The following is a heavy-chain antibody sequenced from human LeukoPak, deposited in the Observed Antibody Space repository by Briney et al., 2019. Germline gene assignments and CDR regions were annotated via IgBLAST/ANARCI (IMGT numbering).Heavy chain of an antibody. CDR3: VRAYNREAVTGPTNAPFDY. CDR1: GYTFTNYY. J-gene: IGHJ4*02. D-gene: IGHD6-19*01. CDR2: INPSDGSR. V-gene: IGHV1-46*01. Sequence: ASVKVSCKAPGYTFTNYYMHWVRQAPGQGLEWMGIINPSDGSRSYAQKFQGRVTMTRDTSKSTVYMELSSLRSEDTAAYYCVRAYNREAVTGPTNAPFDYWGQGTLVPVSS.